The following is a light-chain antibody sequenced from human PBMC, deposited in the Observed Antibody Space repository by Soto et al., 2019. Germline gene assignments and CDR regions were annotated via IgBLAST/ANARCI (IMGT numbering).Light chain of an antibody. J-gene: IGKJ1*01. V-gene: IGKV3-20*01. CDR1: HSVDSTS. CDR3: QQYGRSPWT. CDR2: DAS. Sequence: IVLTQSPGTLSLSPGERATLSCVASHSVDSTSLACYLQKPGQAPRLLIYDASSRATGIPDRVSGSGSGTDFTLTITRLEHEDFAVYFCQQYGRSPWTFGQGTKVDIK.